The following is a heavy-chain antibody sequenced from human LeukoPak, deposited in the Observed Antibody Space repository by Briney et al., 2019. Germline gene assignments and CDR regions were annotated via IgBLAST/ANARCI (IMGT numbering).Heavy chain of an antibody. D-gene: IGHD2-2*02. J-gene: IGHJ4*02. CDR1: GGSISSGDYY. CDR2: IYYSGST. CDR3: ARDCSSTSCYTGGFDY. Sequence: IPSQTLSLTCTVSGGSISSGDYYWSWIRQPPGKGLEWIGYIYYSGSTYYNPSLKSRVTISVDTSKNQFSLKLSSVTAADTAVYYCARDCSSTSCYTGGFDYWGQGTLVTVSS. V-gene: IGHV4-30-4*08.